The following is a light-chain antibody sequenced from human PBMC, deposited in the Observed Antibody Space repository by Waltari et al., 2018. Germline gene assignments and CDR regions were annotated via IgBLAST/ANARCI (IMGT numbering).Light chain of an antibody. V-gene: IGLV2-14*01. CDR2: EVS. Sequence: QSALTQPASVSGSPGQSITISCSGTDSDVGAYDFVSWYQQHPGKAPHLIIYEVSNRPSGISNRFSASKSGNPAPLTISGLQAEDEADYYCSSYTTSSAPGVFGTGTRVTVL. J-gene: IGLJ1*01. CDR1: DSDVGAYDF. CDR3: SSYTTSSAPGV.